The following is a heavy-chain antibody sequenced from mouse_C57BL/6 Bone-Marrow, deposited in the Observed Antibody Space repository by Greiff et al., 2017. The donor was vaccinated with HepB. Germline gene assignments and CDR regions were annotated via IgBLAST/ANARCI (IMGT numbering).Heavy chain of an antibody. V-gene: IGHV6-6*01. Sequence: EVKVIESGGGLVQPGGSMKLSCAASGFTFSDAWMDWVRQSPEKGLEWVAEIRNKANNHATYYAESVKGRFTISRDDSKSSVYLQMNSLRAEDTGIYYCTRNYGSSCAMDYWGQGTSVTVSS. CDR3: TRNYGSSCAMDY. J-gene: IGHJ4*01. CDR2: IRNKANNHAT. CDR1: GFTFSDAW. D-gene: IGHD1-1*01.